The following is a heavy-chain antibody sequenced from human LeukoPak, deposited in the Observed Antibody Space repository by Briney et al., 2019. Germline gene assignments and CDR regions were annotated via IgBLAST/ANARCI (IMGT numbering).Heavy chain of an antibody. CDR2: ISSSSSTI. D-gene: IGHD2-15*01. CDR3: ASRFCSGGSCYFDY. Sequence: GGSLRLSCAVSGFTFSSYSMNWVRQAPGKGLEWVSYISSSSSTIYYADSVKGRFTISRDNAKNSLYLQMNSLRAEDTAVYYCASRFCSGGSCYFDYWGQGTLVTVSS. J-gene: IGHJ4*02. V-gene: IGHV3-48*04. CDR1: GFTFSSYS.